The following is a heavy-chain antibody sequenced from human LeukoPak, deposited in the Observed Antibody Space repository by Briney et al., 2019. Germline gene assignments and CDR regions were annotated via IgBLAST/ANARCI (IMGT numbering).Heavy chain of an antibody. D-gene: IGHD3-16*02. CDR3: ARAPPQYRDYVWGSYPTMNWFDP. CDR2: INHSGST. V-gene: IGHV4-34*01. J-gene: IGHJ5*02. Sequence: SETLSLTCAVYGGSFSGYYWSWIRQPPGKGLEWIGEINHSGSTNYNPSLKSRVTISVDTSKNQFSLKLGSVTAADTAVYYCARAPPQYRDYVWGSYPTMNWFDPWGQGTLVTVSS. CDR1: GGSFSGYY.